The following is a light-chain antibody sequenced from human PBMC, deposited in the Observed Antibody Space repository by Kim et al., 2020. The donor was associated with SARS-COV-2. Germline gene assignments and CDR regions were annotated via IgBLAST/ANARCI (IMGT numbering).Light chain of an antibody. J-gene: IGLJ2*01. CDR3: SSYTSSITLV. CDR1: SSDVGGYNY. Sequence: QSALTQPASVSGSPGQSISISCTGSSSDVGGYNYVSWYQQHPGKAPKLIIYDVSNRPSGVSNRFSGSKSGNTASLTISGLQAEDEADYFCSSYTSSITLVFGGGTQLT. CDR2: DVS. V-gene: IGLV2-14*03.